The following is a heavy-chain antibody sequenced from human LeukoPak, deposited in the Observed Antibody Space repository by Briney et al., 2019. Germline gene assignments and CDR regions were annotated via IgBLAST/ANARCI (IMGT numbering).Heavy chain of an antibody. J-gene: IGHJ4*02. CDR3: VKDRTGTYTLDY. CDR2: VDWSGGRT. Sequence: GGSLRLSCAASGFTFDDYGMSWVRQDPGRRLELVSTVDWSGGRTSYADSVKGRFTISRDNSKNTLNLQMNSLRAQDTAVYYCVKDRTGTYTLDYWGQGTLVTVSS. CDR1: GFTFDDYG. D-gene: IGHD3-10*01. V-gene: IGHV3-20*04.